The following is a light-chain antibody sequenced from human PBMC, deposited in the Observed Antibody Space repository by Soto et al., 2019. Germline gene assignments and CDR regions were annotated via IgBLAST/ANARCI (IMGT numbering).Light chain of an antibody. V-gene: IGKV3-11*01. CDR3: QQRSSWPLT. CDR2: ATS. Sequence: EVVLTQSPATLSLSPGEGATLSCSASQSIGNYLAWYQQKPGQAPRLLIYATSNRATGIPDRFSGSGSGIDFTLPISSLGPEDGAVYYCQQRSSWPLTFGPGTKVDIK. J-gene: IGKJ3*01. CDR1: QSIGNY.